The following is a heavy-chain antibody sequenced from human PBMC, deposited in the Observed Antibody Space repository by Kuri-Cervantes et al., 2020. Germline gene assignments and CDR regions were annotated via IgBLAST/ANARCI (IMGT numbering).Heavy chain of an antibody. J-gene: IGHJ3*02. CDR3: ASGEPAAFDI. CDR1: GFILSSYA. CDR2: ISRSGGTT. Sequence: GESLKISCTASGFILSSYAMTWVRQAPGKGLEWVSNISRSGGTTYYADSVKGRFTISRDVSKNTLCLQMNSLRAEDTAVYYCASGEPAAFDIWGQGTMVTVSS. D-gene: IGHD1-14*01. V-gene: IGHV3-23*01.